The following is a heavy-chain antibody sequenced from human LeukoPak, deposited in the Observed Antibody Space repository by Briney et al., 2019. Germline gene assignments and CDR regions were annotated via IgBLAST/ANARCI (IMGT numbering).Heavy chain of an antibody. CDR2: ISSSGSTI. J-gene: IGHJ2*01. CDR1: GFTFGGYL. Sequence: GRSLRLSCTGSGFTFGGYLMSWVRQAPGKGLEWVSYISSSGSTIYYADSVKGRFTISRDNAKNSLYLQMNSLRAEDTAVYYCARVAITMVRGAVWYFDLWGRGTLVTVSS. CDR3: ARVAITMVRGAVWYFDL. D-gene: IGHD3-10*01. V-gene: IGHV3-11*04.